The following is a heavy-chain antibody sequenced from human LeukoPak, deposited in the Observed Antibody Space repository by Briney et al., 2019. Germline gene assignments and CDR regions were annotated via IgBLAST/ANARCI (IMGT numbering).Heavy chain of an antibody. CDR3: ARWGNDYSQFDS. V-gene: IGHV3-53*01. CDR2: SGSGDNT. CDR1: GFTVSSNY. Sequence: GGSLRLSCAASGFTVSSNYMTWVRQAPGKGLEWVSVVSGSGDNTNYADSVKGRFTISRDNSKNTLFLQMNSLRTEDTAVYFCARWGNDYSQFDSWGQGTLVTVS. J-gene: IGHJ4*02. D-gene: IGHD4-11*01.